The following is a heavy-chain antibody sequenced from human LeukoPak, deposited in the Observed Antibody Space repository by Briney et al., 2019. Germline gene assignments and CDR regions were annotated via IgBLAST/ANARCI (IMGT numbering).Heavy chain of an antibody. J-gene: IGHJ5*02. CDR3: AVVSNWFDP. CDR2: IHYSGST. CDR1: GGSISSYY. V-gene: IGHV4-59*01. Sequence: SETLSLTCTVSGGSISSYYWSWIRQPPGKGLEWIGYIHYSGSTNYNPSLKSRVTISVDTSKNQFSLKLSSVTAADTAVYYCAVVSNWFDPWGQGTLVTVSS. D-gene: IGHD3-22*01.